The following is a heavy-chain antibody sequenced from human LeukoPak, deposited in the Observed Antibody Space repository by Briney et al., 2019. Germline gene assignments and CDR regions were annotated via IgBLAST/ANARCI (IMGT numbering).Heavy chain of an antibody. CDR3: ARGWDSSGWYILFGY. CDR2: IYHSGST. CDR1: GYSISSGYY. J-gene: IGHJ4*02. V-gene: IGHV4-38-2*01. D-gene: IGHD6-19*01. Sequence: PSETLSLTCAASGYSISSGYYWGWIRPPPGKGLEWIGSIYHSGSTYYNPSLKSRVTISVDTSKNQFSLKLSSVTAADTAVYYCARGWDSSGWYILFGYWGQGTLVTVSS.